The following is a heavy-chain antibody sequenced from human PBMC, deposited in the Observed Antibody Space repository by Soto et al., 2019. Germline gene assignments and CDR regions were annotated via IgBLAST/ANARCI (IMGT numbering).Heavy chain of an antibody. CDR2: IQSGGPT. D-gene: IGHD2-15*01. Sequence: EVQLVESGGGLVQPGGSLRLSCAASGFTVSSKYMSWVRQAPGKGLEWVSLIQSGGPTYYADSVKGRFTISRDTSENTVHLQMDSLRAEDTAVYYWAREDVLCDGGRCYGVPLDVCVKGTTVTVSS. V-gene: IGHV3-66*01. J-gene: IGHJ6*04. CDR3: AREDVLCDGGRCYGVPLDV. CDR1: GFTVSSKY.